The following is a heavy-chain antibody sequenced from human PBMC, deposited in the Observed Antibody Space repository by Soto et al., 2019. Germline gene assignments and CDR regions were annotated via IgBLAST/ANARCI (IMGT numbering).Heavy chain of an antibody. J-gene: IGHJ3*02. Sequence: GGSLRLSCAASGFTVSSNYMSWVRQAPGKGLEWVSVIYSGGSTYYADSVKGRFTISRDNSKNQLYLQINSLRAEATSVYYCASRSSSYAFDIWGQGTMVTVSS. CDR1: GFTVSSNY. CDR3: ASRSSSYAFDI. CDR2: IYSGGST. V-gene: IGHV3-53*01. D-gene: IGHD6-13*01.